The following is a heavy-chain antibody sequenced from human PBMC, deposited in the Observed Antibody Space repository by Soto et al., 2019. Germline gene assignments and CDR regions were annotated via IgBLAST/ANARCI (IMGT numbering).Heavy chain of an antibody. Sequence: PSETLSLTCTVSGGSISSYYWSWIRQPPGKGLEWIGYIYYSGSTNYNPSLKSRVTISVDTSKNQFSLKLSSVTAADTAVYYCAIPALGYCSGGSCPPSGMAVWGQGTTVTVSS. CDR2: IYYSGST. CDR3: AIPALGYCSGGSCPPSGMAV. J-gene: IGHJ6*02. CDR1: GGSISSYY. V-gene: IGHV4-59*01. D-gene: IGHD2-15*01.